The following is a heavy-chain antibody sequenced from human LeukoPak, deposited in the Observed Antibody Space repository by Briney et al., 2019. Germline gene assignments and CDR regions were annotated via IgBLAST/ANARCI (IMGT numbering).Heavy chain of an antibody. Sequence: GESLKISCKGSGYSFTSYWIGWVRQMPGKGLEWMGMIYPGDSDTRYSPSFQGQVTISADKSISTAYPQWSSLKASDTAMYYCARIYSYGYAVALYYFDYWGQGTLVTVSS. CDR1: GYSFTSYW. CDR2: IYPGDSDT. J-gene: IGHJ4*02. D-gene: IGHD5-18*01. V-gene: IGHV5-51*01. CDR3: ARIYSYGYAVALYYFDY.